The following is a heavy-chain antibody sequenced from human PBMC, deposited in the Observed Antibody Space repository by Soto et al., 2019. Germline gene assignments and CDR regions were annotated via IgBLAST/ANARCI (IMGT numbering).Heavy chain of an antibody. J-gene: IGHJ5*02. Sequence: SGPTLLNPTQTLTLTCSFSGFSLSTSGVAAGWIRQRPGKGLEWLALVYWDDDKRYSPSLRDRLNITKDTSNTKFFPKINNKDPADTPKYFCAPSQGYRFLGVVMGPHGFAPGGQGIMVPVSS. CDR2: VYWDDDK. D-gene: IGHD3-3*01. V-gene: IGHV2-5*02. CDR3: APSQGYRFLGVVMGPHGFAP. CDR1: GFSLSTSGVA.